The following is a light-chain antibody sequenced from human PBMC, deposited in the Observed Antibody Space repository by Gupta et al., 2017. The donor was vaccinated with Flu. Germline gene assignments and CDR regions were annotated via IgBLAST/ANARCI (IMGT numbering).Light chain of an antibody. CDR3: QQYGSSPWT. Sequence: SSSYLAWYQQKPGQAPRLLIYGASSRATDIPDRFSGSGSGTDFTLTISRLEPEDFAVYYCQQYGSSPWTFGQGTKVEIK. J-gene: IGKJ1*01. CDR2: GAS. CDR1: SSSY. V-gene: IGKV3-20*01.